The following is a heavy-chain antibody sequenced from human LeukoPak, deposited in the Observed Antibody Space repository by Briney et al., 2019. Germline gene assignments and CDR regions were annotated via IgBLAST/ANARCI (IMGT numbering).Heavy chain of an antibody. CDR2: INHSGST. J-gene: IGHJ6*03. D-gene: IGHD3-22*01. Sequence: TSETLSLTCAVYGGSFSGYYWSWIRQPPGKGLEWIGEINHSGSTNYNPSLKSRVTISVDTSKNQFFLKLHSVTAADTAVYYCARWYYDSSGYYYYYYYMDVWGKGTTVTVSS. V-gene: IGHV4-34*01. CDR3: ARWYYDSSGYYYYYYYMDV. CDR1: GGSFSGYY.